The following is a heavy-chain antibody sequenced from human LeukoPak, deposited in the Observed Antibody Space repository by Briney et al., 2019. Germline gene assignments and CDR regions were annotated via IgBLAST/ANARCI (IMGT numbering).Heavy chain of an antibody. CDR1: GGSISSYY. V-gene: IGHV4-59*01. D-gene: IGHD3-10*01. J-gene: IGHJ6*02. CDR3: ARVGGMVRGYYYYYYYGMDV. Sequence: PSETLSLTCTVSGGSISSYYWSWIRQPPGKGLEWIGYIYYSGSTNYNPSLKSRVTISVDRSKNQFSLKLSSVTAADTAVYYCARVGGMVRGYYYYYYYGMDVWGQGTTVTVSS. CDR2: IYYSGST.